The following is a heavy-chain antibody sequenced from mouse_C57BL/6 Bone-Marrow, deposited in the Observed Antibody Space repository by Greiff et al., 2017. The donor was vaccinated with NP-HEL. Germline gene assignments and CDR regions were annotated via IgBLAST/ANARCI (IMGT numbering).Heavy chain of an antibody. Sequence: QVQLQQPGAELVRPWSSVKLSCTASGYTFTSYWMDWVKQRPGQGLEWIGNIYPSDGETNSNQKFKDKATLTVDKSSSTAYMQLSSLTSKDSAVYYCARKGGKLSYMDYGGQGTTLTVSS. CDR3: ARKGGKLSYMDY. J-gene: IGHJ2*01. V-gene: IGHV1-61*01. CDR1: GYTFTSYW. D-gene: IGHD1-3*01. CDR2: IYPSDGET.